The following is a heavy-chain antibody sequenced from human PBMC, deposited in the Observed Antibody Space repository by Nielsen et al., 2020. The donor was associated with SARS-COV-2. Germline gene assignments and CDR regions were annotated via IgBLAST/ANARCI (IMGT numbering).Heavy chain of an antibody. D-gene: IGHD2-2*01. Sequence: KVSCKGSGYSFTSYWISWVRQMPGKGLEWMERIDPSDSYTNYSPSFQGHVTISADKSISTAYLQWSSLKASDTAMYYCARPGVSCSSTSCYEGNYYYYYGMDVWGQGTTVTVSS. V-gene: IGHV5-10-1*01. CDR3: ARPGVSCSSTSCYEGNYYYYYGMDV. CDR1: GYSFTSYW. J-gene: IGHJ6*02. CDR2: IDPSDSYT.